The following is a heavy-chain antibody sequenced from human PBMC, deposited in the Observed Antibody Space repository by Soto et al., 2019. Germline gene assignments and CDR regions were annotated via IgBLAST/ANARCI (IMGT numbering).Heavy chain of an antibody. Sequence: QTLSLTCASSGDSVSSNSAAWNWIRQSPSRGLEWLGRTYYRSKWYNDYAVSVKSRIAINPDTSKNQFSLQMNSVTPEDTAVYYCARGGYSGYDPIESWGQGTLVTVSS. CDR2: TYYRSKWYN. CDR1: GDSVSSNSAA. CDR3: ARGGYSGYDPIES. D-gene: IGHD5-12*01. J-gene: IGHJ5*01. V-gene: IGHV6-1*01.